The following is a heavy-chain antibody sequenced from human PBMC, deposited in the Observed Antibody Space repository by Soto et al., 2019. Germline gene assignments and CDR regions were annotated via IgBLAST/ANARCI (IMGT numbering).Heavy chain of an antibody. CDR1: GFTFTRYS. J-gene: IGHJ4*02. V-gene: IGHV3-21*01. CDR3: ARESEDLTSNFDY. Sequence: EVQLVESGGGLVKPGGSLRLSCAAAGFTFTRYSMNWVRQAPGKGLEWVSSISSTTNYIYYADTMKGRFTVSRDNAKNSVYLEMNSLSVEDTALYYCARESEDLTSNFDYWGQGTLVTVSS. CDR2: ISSTTNYI.